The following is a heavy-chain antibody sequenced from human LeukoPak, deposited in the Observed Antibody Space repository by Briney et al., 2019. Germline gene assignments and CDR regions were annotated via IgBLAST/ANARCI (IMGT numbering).Heavy chain of an antibody. D-gene: IGHD6-19*01. CDR2: MNPNSGNT. CDR3: ARGFGSSGWSSYFY. V-gene: IGHV1-8*01. CDR1: GYTFTSYD. Sequence: GASVKVSCKASGYTFTSYDINWVRQATGQGLEWVGWMNPNSGNTGYAQKFQGRVTMTRNTSISTAYMELSSLRSEDTAVYYCARGFGSSGWSSYFYWGQGTLVTVSS. J-gene: IGHJ4*02.